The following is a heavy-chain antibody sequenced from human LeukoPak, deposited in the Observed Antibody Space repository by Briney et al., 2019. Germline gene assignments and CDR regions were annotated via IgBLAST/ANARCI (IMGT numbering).Heavy chain of an antibody. D-gene: IGHD3-16*01. CDR3: ARLVGGGPTMDV. Sequence: SETLSLTCVVSGVSFSGYYWSWLRQPPGKGLEWIGEINHGGRTNYSPSLKSRVTISVDTSKNQFSLNLSSVTAADTAVYYCARLVGGGPTMDVWGKGTTVTVSS. CDR2: INHGGRT. V-gene: IGHV4-34*01. CDR1: GVSFSGYY. J-gene: IGHJ6*03.